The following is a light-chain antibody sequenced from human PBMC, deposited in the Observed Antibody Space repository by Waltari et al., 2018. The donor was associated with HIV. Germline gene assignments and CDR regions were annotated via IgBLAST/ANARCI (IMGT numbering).Light chain of an antibody. V-gene: IGKV4-1*01. CDR1: QTVLYSPNNKNY. CDR2: WAS. Sequence: DIVMTQSPDSLAVSLSESATVNCKSSQTVLYSPNNKNYLAWYQQKPGQPPKLLIYWASTRESGVPDRFSGGGSGTDFTLTISSLQAEDVAVYYCQQYYSTPWTFGQGTKVEIK. CDR3: QQYYSTPWT. J-gene: IGKJ1*01.